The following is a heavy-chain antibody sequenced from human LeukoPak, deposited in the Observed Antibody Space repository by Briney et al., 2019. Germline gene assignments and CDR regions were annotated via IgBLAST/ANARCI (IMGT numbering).Heavy chain of an antibody. Sequence: GGSLRLFCAASGFAFNSYGMNWVRQAPGKGLEWVSSISSSSSYIYYADSVNGRFTISRDTAKNSLYLQVNSLRAEDTAVYYCARQYYDALSGFYTADFYFDFWGQGTLVTVSS. CDR2: ISSSSSYI. CDR1: GFAFNSYG. J-gene: IGHJ4*02. V-gene: IGHV3-21*01. D-gene: IGHD3-3*01. CDR3: ARQYYDALSGFYTADFYFDF.